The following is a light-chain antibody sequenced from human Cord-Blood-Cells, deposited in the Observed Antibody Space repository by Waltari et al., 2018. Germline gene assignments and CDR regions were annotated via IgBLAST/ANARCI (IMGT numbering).Light chain of an antibody. Sequence: DIVMTQSPLSLPVTPGEPASISCRSSQSLLHSNGYNYLDWYLQKPGQSPQLLIYLGSNRAAGVPDMFSGSGSGTDFTLKISRVEAEDVGVYHCMQALQAPYSFGHGTKLEIK. V-gene: IGKV2-28*01. CDR1: QSLLHSNGYNY. CDR3: MQALQAPYS. CDR2: LGS. J-gene: IGKJ2*03.